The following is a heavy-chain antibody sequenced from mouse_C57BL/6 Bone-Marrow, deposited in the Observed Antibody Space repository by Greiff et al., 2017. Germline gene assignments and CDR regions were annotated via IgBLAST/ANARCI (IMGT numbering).Heavy chain of an antibody. J-gene: IGHJ4*01. CDR2: INPYNGDT. Sequence: DVKLMASGPELVKPGDSVKISCKASGYSFTGYFMNWVMQSHGKSLEWIGRINPYNGDTFYNQKFKGKATLTVDKSSSTAHMELRSLTSEDSAVYYCARMSTGDAMDYWGQGTSVTVSS. CDR3: ARMSTGDAMDY. V-gene: IGHV1-20*01. CDR1: GYSFTGYF. D-gene: IGHD1-1*01.